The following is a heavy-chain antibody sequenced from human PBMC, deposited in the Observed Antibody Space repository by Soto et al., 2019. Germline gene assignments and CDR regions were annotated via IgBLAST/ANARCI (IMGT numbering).Heavy chain of an antibody. D-gene: IGHD3-3*01. CDR2: ISYDGSNK. Sequence: SLRLSCTASGFTFSSYAMNWVRQAPGKGLEWVAVISYDGSNKYYADSVKGRFAISRDNSKSTLFLQMSSLRTEDTAVYYCARALDDFWSGSLSLWGQGNLVTVSS. CDR3: ARALDDFWSGSLSL. CDR1: GFTFSSYA. J-gene: IGHJ4*02. V-gene: IGHV3-30*09.